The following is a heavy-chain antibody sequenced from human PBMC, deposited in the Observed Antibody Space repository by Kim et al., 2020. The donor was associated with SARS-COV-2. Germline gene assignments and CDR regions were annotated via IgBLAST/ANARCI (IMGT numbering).Heavy chain of an antibody. CDR1: GFTFSSYS. V-gene: IGHV3-21*01. Sequence: GGSLRLSCAASGFTFSSYSMNWVRQAPGKGLEWVSSISSSSSYIYYADSVKGRFTISRDNAKNSLYLQMNSLRAEDTAVYYCARDRLSITMVRGPRVGAFDIWGQGTMVTVSS. CDR3: ARDRLSITMVRGPRVGAFDI. D-gene: IGHD3-10*01. J-gene: IGHJ3*02. CDR2: ISSSSSYI.